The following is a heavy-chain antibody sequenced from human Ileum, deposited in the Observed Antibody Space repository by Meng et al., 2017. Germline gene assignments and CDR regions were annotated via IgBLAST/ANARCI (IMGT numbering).Heavy chain of an antibody. CDR3: ARDIGGTPADY. J-gene: IGHJ4*02. CDR1: GFSITSSGYY. CDR2: LSHGGTT. Sequence: HLQLQESGPGLTRPSETLSRDCAGYGFSITSSGYYWGWIRQPPGEGLEWIGSLSHGGTTFYNPSLNSGATISRDTSKNQFSLKVTSVTAADTAVYYCARDIGGTPADYWGQGTLVTVSS. V-gene: IGHV4-39*07. D-gene: IGHD1-14*01.